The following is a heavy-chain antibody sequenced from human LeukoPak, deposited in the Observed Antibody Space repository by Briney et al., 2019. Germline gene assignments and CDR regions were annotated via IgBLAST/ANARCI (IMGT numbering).Heavy chain of an antibody. D-gene: IGHD3-3*01. CDR2: ISTSGGST. Sequence: GGSLRLSCTASGFSFSSYAMSWVRQAPGRGLEWVSAISTSGGSTYYADSVKGRFAISRDNSKNTLYLQMNSPRAEDTAVYYCAKDLRFLEWLLADWGQGTLVTVSS. J-gene: IGHJ4*02. V-gene: IGHV3-23*01. CDR3: AKDLRFLEWLLAD. CDR1: GFSFSSYA.